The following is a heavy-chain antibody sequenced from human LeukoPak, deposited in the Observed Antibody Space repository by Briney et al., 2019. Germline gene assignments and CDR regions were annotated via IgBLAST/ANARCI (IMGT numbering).Heavy chain of an antibody. CDR1: GFTFSSYA. D-gene: IGHD5-18*01. CDR3: AKVGGYSYGPDAFDI. Sequence: PGGSLRLSCAASGFTFSSYAMSWVRQAPGKGLEWVSAISGSGGSTYYADPVKGRFTISRDNSKNMLYLQMNSLRAEDTAVYYCAKVGGYSYGPDAFDIWGQGTMVTVSS. J-gene: IGHJ3*02. CDR2: ISGSGGST. V-gene: IGHV3-23*01.